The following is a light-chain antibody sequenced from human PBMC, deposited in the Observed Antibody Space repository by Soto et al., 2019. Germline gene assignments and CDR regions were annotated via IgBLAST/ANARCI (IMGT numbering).Light chain of an antibody. CDR3: QQYCTSPPWT. CDR2: SAS. CDR1: QGVASNS. Sequence: MVLTQSPGTLSLSPGERATLSCWARQGVASNSLASYQQKPGQAPRLLIYSASSRATGIPDRFSGSGSGTDFTLTISRLEPEDFAVYYCQQYCTSPPWTFGQGTKVEIK. V-gene: IGKV3-20*01. J-gene: IGKJ1*01.